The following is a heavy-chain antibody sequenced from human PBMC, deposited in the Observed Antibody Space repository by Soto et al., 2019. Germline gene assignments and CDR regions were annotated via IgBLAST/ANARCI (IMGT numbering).Heavy chain of an antibody. V-gene: IGHV3-23*01. CDR3: AKGVPGIAVAGTGYFQH. CDR2: ISGGSDT. J-gene: IGHJ1*01. D-gene: IGHD6-19*01. Sequence: PGGSLRLSCAASGFTFSSYPFSWVRQAPGKGLEWVSAISGGSDTYYADSVKGRFTISRDNSKNTVYLQMNSLRVEDTAVYYCAKGVPGIAVAGTGYFQHWGQGTLVTVSS. CDR1: GFTFSSYP.